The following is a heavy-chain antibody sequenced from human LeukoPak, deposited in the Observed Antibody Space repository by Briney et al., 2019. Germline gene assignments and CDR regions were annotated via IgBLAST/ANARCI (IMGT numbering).Heavy chain of an antibody. D-gene: IGHD2-8*01. CDR3: ARGSNGVVDPYYFDY. V-gene: IGHV4-59*08. Sequence: SETLSLTCTVSGASVTTHYWSWIRQPPGKGLEWIGNIFYRGINSYHSSYDSSLQSRVTISVDTSKNQFSLKLSSVTAADTAVYYCARGSNGVVDPYYFDYWGQGTLVTVSS. CDR1: GASVTTHY. CDR2: IFYRGINSYHS. J-gene: IGHJ4*02.